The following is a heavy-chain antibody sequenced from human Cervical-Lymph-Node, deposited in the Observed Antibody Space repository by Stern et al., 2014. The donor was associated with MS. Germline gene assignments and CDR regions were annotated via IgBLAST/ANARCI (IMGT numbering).Heavy chain of an antibody. CDR1: GGSISSYY. D-gene: IGHD6-19*01. V-gene: IGHV4-59*01. CDR3: ARRISGWPYYFDS. Sequence: QVQLQESGPGLVKPSETLSLTCTVSGGSISSYYWIWIRQPPGKGLEWIGYISYSGSTNYNPSLGSRVTISLDTSKNQFSLKLSSVTAADTAVYYCARRISGWPYYFDSWGQGTLVTVSS. J-gene: IGHJ4*02. CDR2: ISYSGST.